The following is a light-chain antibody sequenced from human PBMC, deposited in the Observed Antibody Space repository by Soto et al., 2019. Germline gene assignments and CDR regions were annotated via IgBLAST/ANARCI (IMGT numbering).Light chain of an antibody. CDR3: QQYNNWPSLT. J-gene: IGKJ4*01. Sequence: EIVLTQSPATLSLSPGERATLSCRASQSVSSYLAWYQQKPGQAPRLLIYAASTRATGIPARFSGSGSGTEFTLTISSLQSEDFAVYFCQQYNNWPSLTFGGGTKVDIK. CDR2: AAS. V-gene: IGKV3-15*01. CDR1: QSVSSY.